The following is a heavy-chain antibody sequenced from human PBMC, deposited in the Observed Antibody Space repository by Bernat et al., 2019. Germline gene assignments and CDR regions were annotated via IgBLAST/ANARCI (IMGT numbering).Heavy chain of an antibody. V-gene: IGHV4-39*01. D-gene: IGHD5-12*01. J-gene: IGHJ4*02. CDR1: DGSITSSSYY. Sequence: QLQLQESGPGLVKPSETLSLTCIVSDGSITSSSYYWAWIRQPPGKGLEWIGNIFYTGSAYCTPSLKSRVTISVDTSKNQFSLKLSSVTAADTAVYYCARLVATGEYYFDYWGQGNLVTVSS. CDR3: ARLVATGEYYFDY. CDR2: IFYTGSA.